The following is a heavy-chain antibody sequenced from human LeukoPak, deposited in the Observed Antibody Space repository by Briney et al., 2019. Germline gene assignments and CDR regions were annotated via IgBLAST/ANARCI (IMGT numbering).Heavy chain of an antibody. CDR3: ARDVVGRLRLGELSFGDY. V-gene: IGHV3-64*01. D-gene: IGHD3-16*02. Sequence: GGSLRLSCAASGFTFSSYAMHWVRQAPGKGLEYVSAISSNGGSTYYANSVKGRFTISRDNSKNTLYLQMGSLRAEDMAVYYCARDVVGRLRLGELSFGDYWGQGTLVTVSS. J-gene: IGHJ4*02. CDR2: ISSNGGST. CDR1: GFTFSSYA.